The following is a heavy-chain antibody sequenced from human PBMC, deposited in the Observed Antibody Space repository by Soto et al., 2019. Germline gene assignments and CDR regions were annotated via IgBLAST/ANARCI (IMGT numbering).Heavy chain of an antibody. CDR2: MYNTGST. CDR1: GGTISRYY. D-gene: IGHD2-21*02. Sequence: QVQLQESGPGLVKPSETLSLSCTVCGGTISRYYWCWIRQPPGKGLEWIGYMYNTGSTVYNPSFKSRVTISVDTSKNQFSLKLNSVTAADTAVYYCARDLWGYCGSDCYPLDVWGQGTTVTVSS. J-gene: IGHJ6*02. V-gene: IGHV4-59*01. CDR3: ARDLWGYCGSDCYPLDV.